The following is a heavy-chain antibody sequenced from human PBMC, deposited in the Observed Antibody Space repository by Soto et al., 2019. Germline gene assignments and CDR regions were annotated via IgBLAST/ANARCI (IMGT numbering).Heavy chain of an antibody. CDR2: IYHSGST. V-gene: IGHV4-30-2*01. D-gene: IGHD1-26*01. CDR3: ARAPTGIVGATLYYFDY. CDR1: GGSISSGGYS. Sequence: QSQTLSLTCAVSGGSISSGGYSWSWIRQPPGKGLEWIGYIYHSGSTYYNPSLKSRVTISVDRSKNQFSLKLSSVTAADTAVYYCARAPTGIVGATLYYFDYWGQGTLVTVSS. J-gene: IGHJ4*02.